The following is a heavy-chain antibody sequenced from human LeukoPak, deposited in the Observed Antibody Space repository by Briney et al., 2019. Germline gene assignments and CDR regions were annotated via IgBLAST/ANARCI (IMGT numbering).Heavy chain of an antibody. J-gene: IGHJ4*02. D-gene: IGHD6-19*01. CDR3: ARTGLVRFFDY. CDR2: ISSSGGTI. V-gene: IGHV3-48*03. CDR1: GFTFSSYE. Sequence: GGSLRLSCAASGFTFSSYEMNWVRQAPGKGLEWISYISSSGGTIYYADSVKGRFTVSRDNAKNSLYLQMNSLRAEDTAVYYCARTGLVRFFDYWGQGTLVTVSS.